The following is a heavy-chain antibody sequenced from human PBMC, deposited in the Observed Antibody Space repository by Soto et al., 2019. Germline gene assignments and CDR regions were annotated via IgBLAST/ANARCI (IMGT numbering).Heavy chain of an antibody. V-gene: IGHV4-59*01. J-gene: IGHJ5*02. D-gene: IGHD3-3*01. CDR2: IYYTGIT. CDR1: GGSITDNY. CDR3: ARALDYDFWGGLNWFDH. Sequence: QVQLQQSGPRLLKPSETLSLTCSVSGGSITDNYWTWIRQSPGKGLEWAGYIYYTGITNYNPSLKRRVTFSLDRSNNQFSLKLDSVTAADTAVYYCARALDYDFWGGLNWFDHWGQGTLVTVSS.